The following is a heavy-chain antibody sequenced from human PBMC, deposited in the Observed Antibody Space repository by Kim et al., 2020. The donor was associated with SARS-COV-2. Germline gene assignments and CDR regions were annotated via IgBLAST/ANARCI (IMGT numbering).Heavy chain of an antibody. CDR1: GFTFSSYS. V-gene: IGHV3-21*01. Sequence: GGSLRLSCAASGFTFSSYSMNWVRQAPGKGLEWVSSISSSSSYIYYADSVKGRFTISRDNAKNSLYLQMNSLRAEDTAVYYCARRTNSSSCDAFDIWGQGTMVTVSS. CDR3: ARRTNSSSCDAFDI. J-gene: IGHJ3*02. D-gene: IGHD6-13*01. CDR2: ISSSSSYI.